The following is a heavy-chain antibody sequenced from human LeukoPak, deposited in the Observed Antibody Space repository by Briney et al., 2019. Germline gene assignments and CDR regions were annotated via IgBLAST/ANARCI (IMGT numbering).Heavy chain of an antibody. CDR2: IDPNSGGT. D-gene: IGHD6-13*01. Sequence: GASVKVSCKASGYTFTGYYMHWVRQAPGQGLEWMGWIDPNSGGTNYAQKFQGRVTMTRDTSISTAYMELSSLRSDDTAVYYCARDLPGIAAAGFDYWGQGTLVTVSS. CDR1: GYTFTGYY. V-gene: IGHV1-2*02. J-gene: IGHJ4*02. CDR3: ARDLPGIAAAGFDY.